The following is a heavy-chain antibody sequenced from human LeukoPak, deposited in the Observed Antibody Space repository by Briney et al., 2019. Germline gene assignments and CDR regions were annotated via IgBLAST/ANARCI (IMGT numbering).Heavy chain of an antibody. CDR3: VRDRTTITRASFAY. CDR1: GFTFTTYA. V-gene: IGHV3-30-3*01. CDR2: IPSDETNK. Sequence: GGSLRLSCAASGFTFTTYALHWVRQAPGKGLEWVAIIPSDETNKYYAASVKGQFTISRDSSKNTLFLQMNSLRPEDTAVYYCVRDRTTITRASFAYWGQGTLVTVSS. J-gene: IGHJ4*02. D-gene: IGHD5-12*01.